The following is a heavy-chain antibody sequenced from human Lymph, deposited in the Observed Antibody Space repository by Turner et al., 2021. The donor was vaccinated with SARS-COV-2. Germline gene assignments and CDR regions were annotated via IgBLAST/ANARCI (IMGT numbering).Heavy chain of an antibody. CDR3: ARIAAPGMGGGVHYYYYAMDV. Sequence: QVQLVQSGAEVKKPGSSVKVSCKASGGTFSSSAISWVRQAPGQGLDGMGGNIPLLAIANYAQKSQGRVTIPADKSTSTAYMELSSRRSEETAVFFCARIAAPGMGGGVHYYYYAMDVWGQGTTVTVSS. CDR2: NIPLLAIA. D-gene: IGHD6-13*01. J-gene: IGHJ6*02. CDR1: GGTFSSSA. V-gene: IGHV1-69*10.